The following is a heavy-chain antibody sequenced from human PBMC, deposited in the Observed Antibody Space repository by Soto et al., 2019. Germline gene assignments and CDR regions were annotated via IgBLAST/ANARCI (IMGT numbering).Heavy chain of an antibody. Sequence: ETLSLTCTVSGVSIHNSHSFWGWIRQPPGKGLEFIGTVYYSGGAHYNSSLKSRVTISVDTANNQVSLRMRSLTAADTAVYFCATESGSTYGYFDYWGQGTQVTVSS. CDR1: GVSIHNSHSF. J-gene: IGHJ4*02. D-gene: IGHD5-18*01. V-gene: IGHV4-39*03. CDR2: VYYSGGA. CDR3: ATESGSTYGYFDY.